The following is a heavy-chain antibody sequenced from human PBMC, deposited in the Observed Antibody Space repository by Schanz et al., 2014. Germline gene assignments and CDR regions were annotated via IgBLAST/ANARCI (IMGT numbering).Heavy chain of an antibody. J-gene: IGHJ4*02. Sequence: QVQLQESGPGLVKPSETLSLTCTVSGGSIRGYYCSWIRQPPGKGLEWIGYIHKSGNTNYNPSLKSQTTMPLDTSKNQFSLTLSSVTAADTAVYYCARGIQAWLQWYFDYWGQGTLVTVSS. D-gene: IGHD5-18*01. CDR1: GGSIRGYY. CDR2: IHKSGNT. CDR3: ARGIQAWLQWYFDY. V-gene: IGHV4-59*08.